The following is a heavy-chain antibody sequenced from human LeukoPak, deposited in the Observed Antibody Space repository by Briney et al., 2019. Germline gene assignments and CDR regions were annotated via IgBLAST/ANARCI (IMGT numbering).Heavy chain of an antibody. CDR3: ARENYDFWSGYYT. Sequence: SETLSLTCTVSDSSISSYYWSWIRQPPGKGLEWIGYIYYSGSTNYNPSLKSRLTISVDTSKNQFSLSLSSVTAADTAVYYCARENYDFWSGYYTWGQGTLVTVSS. J-gene: IGHJ4*02. D-gene: IGHD3-3*01. V-gene: IGHV4-59*12. CDR1: DSSISSYY. CDR2: IYYSGST.